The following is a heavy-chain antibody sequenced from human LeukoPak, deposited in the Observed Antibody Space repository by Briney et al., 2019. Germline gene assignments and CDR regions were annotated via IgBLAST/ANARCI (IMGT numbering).Heavy chain of an antibody. CDR3: ARDMTGGIWARATSFDH. V-gene: IGHV1-2*02. CDR2: INPDSGGS. J-gene: IGHJ4*02. CDR1: GYTFSAFY. Sequence: ASVKVSCKTSGYTFSAFYMHWMRQAPGQGPEWMGWINPDSGGSEYGQKFQGRVTFTSDTSSTTIYMEVRSLKSDDTAVYYCARDMTGGIWARATSFDHWGQGTLVTVSS. D-gene: IGHD1-14*01.